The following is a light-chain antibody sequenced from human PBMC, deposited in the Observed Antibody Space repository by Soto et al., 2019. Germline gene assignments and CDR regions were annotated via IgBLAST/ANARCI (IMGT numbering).Light chain of an antibody. CDR2: AAS. J-gene: IGKJ2*01. Sequence: DIKMTQSPSSLSAFVGDRVTITCRASQGISNYLAWYQQKPGKVPKLLIYAASTLQSGVPSRFIGSGSGTDFTLTISSLQPEDAATYYCQKYVDAPKTFGQGTKLEIK. V-gene: IGKV1-27*01. CDR1: QGISNY. CDR3: QKYVDAPKT.